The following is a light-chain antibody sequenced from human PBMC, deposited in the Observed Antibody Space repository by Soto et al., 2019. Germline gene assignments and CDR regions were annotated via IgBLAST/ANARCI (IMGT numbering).Light chain of an antibody. V-gene: IGLV2-14*01. CDR1: SSDIGGLYNY. Sequence: QSVLTQPASVSGSPGQSITISCTGTSSDIGGLYNYVSWYQQHPGKAPKLLIYDVNDRPSGVSDRFSGSKSGNTASLTISGLQAEDEAVYFCSAYSSGATHVVFGGWTKLTVL. J-gene: IGLJ2*01. CDR3: SAYSSGATHVV. CDR2: DVN.